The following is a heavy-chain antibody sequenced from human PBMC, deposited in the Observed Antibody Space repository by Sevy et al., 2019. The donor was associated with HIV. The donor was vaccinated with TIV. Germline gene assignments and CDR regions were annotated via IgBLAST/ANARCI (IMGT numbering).Heavy chain of an antibody. CDR1: GFTFSDYW. D-gene: IGHD3-16*01. Sequence: GGSLRLSCAASGFTFSDYWMSWVRQAPEKGLEWVANIKQDGSKKDYVDSIKGRFIVCRDNAKKSLYLEMSSLRAEDTAVYYCARLKLHYDPYYFDLWGQGTLVTVSS. J-gene: IGHJ4*02. V-gene: IGHV3-7*01. CDR2: IKQDGSKK. CDR3: ARLKLHYDPYYFDL.